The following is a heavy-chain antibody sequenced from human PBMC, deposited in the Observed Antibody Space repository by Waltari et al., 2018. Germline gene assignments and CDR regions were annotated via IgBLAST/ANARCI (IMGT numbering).Heavy chain of an antibody. D-gene: IGHD4-4*01. CDR1: GFTFRNSW. V-gene: IGHV3-74*01. CDR2: INVDGSST. J-gene: IGHJ4*02. Sequence: EVQLVESGGDLVQPGGSLRLSCAASGFTFRNSWMHWVRQAPGKGLAWVSRINVDGSSTVYANSVAGRFTISRDNAKNTVYLEMSGLRAEDTAVYYCTRGEINYSRFDYWGQGSLVTVSS. CDR3: TRGEINYSRFDY.